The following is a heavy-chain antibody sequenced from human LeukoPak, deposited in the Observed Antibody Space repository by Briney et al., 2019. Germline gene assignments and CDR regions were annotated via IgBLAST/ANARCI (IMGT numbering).Heavy chain of an antibody. D-gene: IGHD1-26*01. V-gene: IGHV3-48*03. CDR3: ARDHVLGGNIDY. CDR1: GFTFSSYE. CDR2: ISSSGSTI. J-gene: IGHJ4*02. Sequence: GGSLRLSCAASGFTFSSYEMNWVRQAPGKGLEWVSYISSSGSTIYYADSVKGRFTISRDNAKSSLYLQMNSLRAEDTAVYYCARDHVLGGNIDYWGQGTLVTVSS.